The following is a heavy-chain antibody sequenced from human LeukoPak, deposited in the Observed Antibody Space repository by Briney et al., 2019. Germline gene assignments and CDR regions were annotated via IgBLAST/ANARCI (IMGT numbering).Heavy chain of an antibody. Sequence: GGSLRLSCAASGFTFSSYAMSWVRQAPGKGLEWVSAISGSGGSTYYADSVKGRFTISRDNSKNTLYLQMNSLRAEDTAVYYRAKDAGYDSSGEVDYWGQGTLVTVSS. CDR1: GFTFSSYA. CDR2: ISGSGGST. D-gene: IGHD3-22*01. CDR3: AKDAGYDSSGEVDY. J-gene: IGHJ4*02. V-gene: IGHV3-23*01.